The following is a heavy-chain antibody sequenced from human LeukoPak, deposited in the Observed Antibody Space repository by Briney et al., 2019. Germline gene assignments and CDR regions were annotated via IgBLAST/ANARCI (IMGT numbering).Heavy chain of an antibody. CDR1: GGSISSSSYY. J-gene: IGHJ5*02. CDR2: IYYSGST. D-gene: IGHD3-10*01. V-gene: IGHV4-39*01. CDR3: ARHGHYYGSGSFA. Sequence: SETLSLTCTVSGGSISSSSYYWGWIRQPPGKGVEWIGSIYYSGSTYYNPSLKSRVTISVDTSKNQFSLKLSSVTAADTGVYYCARHGHYYGSGSFAWGQGTLVTVSS.